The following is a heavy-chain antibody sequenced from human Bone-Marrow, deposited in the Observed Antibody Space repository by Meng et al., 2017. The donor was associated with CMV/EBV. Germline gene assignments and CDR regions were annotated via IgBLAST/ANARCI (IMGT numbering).Heavy chain of an antibody. V-gene: IGHV4-34*01. J-gene: IGHJ5*02. CDR1: GGSFSGYY. D-gene: IGHD3-3*01. CDR3: ARTGQRIYYDFWSGYVRDWFDP. CDR2: INHSGST. Sequence: SETLSLTCAVYGGSFSGYYWSWIRQPPGKGLEWIGEINHSGSTNYNPSPKSRVTISVDTSKNQFSLKLSSVTAADTAVYYCARTGQRIYYDFWSGYVRDWFDPWGQGTLVTVSS.